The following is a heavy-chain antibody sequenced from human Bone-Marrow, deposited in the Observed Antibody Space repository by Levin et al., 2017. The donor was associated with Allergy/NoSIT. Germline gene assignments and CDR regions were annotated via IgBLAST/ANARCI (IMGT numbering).Heavy chain of an antibody. V-gene: IGHV3-21*01. CDR1: GFTFSSYS. CDR3: ARTGYYDSSGYIDAFDI. J-gene: IGHJ3*02. Sequence: PGGSLRLSCAASGFTFSSYSMNWVRQAPGKGLEWVSSISSSSSYIYYADSVKGRFTISRDNAKNSLYLQMNSLRAEDTAVYYCARTGYYDSSGYIDAFDIWGQGTMVTVSS. CDR2: ISSSSSYI. D-gene: IGHD3-22*01.